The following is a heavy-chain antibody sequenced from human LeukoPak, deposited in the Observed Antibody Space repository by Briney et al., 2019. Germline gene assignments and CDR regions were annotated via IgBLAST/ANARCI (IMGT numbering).Heavy chain of an antibody. CDR3: AKATGYLL. D-gene: IGHD1-14*01. CDR2: ISYDGSNK. V-gene: IGHV3-30*04. J-gene: IGHJ4*02. CDR1: GFTFSSYA. Sequence: GGSLRLSCAASGFTFSSYAMHWVRQAPGKGLEWVAVISYDGSNKYYADSVKGRFTISRDNSKNTLYLQMNSLRAEDTAVYYCAKATGYLLWGQGTLVTVSS.